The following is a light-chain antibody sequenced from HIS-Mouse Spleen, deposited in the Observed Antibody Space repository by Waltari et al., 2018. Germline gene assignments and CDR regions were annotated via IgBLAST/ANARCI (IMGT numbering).Light chain of an antibody. CDR2: DGS. CDR3: CSYAGSYTGV. CDR1: SSDVGGYNY. Sequence: QSALTQPRSVSGSPGQSVTISCTGTSSDVGGYNYVSWYQQHPGKAPKLMIYDGSKRPSGVPDRFSGSKSGNTASLTISGLQAEDEADYYCCSYAGSYTGVFGTGTKVTVL. V-gene: IGLV2-11*01. J-gene: IGLJ1*01.